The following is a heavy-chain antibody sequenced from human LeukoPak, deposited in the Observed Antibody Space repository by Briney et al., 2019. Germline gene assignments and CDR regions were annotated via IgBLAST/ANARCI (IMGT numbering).Heavy chain of an antibody. CDR2: IYTSGST. D-gene: IGHD3-10*01. CDR1: GGSISSDGYY. J-gene: IGHJ4*02. V-gene: IGHV4-61*02. Sequence: SQTLSLTCTVSGGSISSDGYYWSWIRQPAGKGLEWIGRIYTSGSTNYHPPLKGRVTISVDTAKNQFSLKLSSVTAADTAVYYCARERGVAYYYGSGSYPDYWGQGTLVAVSS. CDR3: ARERGVAYYYGSGSYPDY.